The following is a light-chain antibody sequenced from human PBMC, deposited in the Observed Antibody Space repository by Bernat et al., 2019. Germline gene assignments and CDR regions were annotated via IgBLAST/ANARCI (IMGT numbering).Light chain of an antibody. Sequence: EIVLTQSPGTLSLSPGERATLSCRANQIVTHSYLAWYQRKPGQAHRLLSYGASNRATGIPDRFSGSGSERDFTLTINRLEPEDFAVYYCQQYDNSPMFTFGQGTKLEIK. V-gene: IGKV3-20*01. CDR3: QQYDNSPMFT. CDR1: QIVTHSY. J-gene: IGKJ2*01. CDR2: GAS.